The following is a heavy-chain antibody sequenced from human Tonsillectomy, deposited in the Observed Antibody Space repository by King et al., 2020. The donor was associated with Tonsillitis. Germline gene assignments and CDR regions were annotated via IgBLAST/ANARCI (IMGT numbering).Heavy chain of an antibody. Sequence: VQLVESGGGVVQPGRSLRLSCAASGFTFSTYGMHWVRQAPGKGLEWVAVISYDGSNKYYADSVKGRFTISRDNSKNTLYLRMNSLRTEDTAMYYCAKEPYSSGWFANLACDYWGQGTLVTVSS. CDR1: GFTFSTYG. V-gene: IGHV3-30*18. CDR3: AKEPYSSGWFANLACDY. J-gene: IGHJ4*02. CDR2: ISYDGSNK. D-gene: IGHD6-19*01.